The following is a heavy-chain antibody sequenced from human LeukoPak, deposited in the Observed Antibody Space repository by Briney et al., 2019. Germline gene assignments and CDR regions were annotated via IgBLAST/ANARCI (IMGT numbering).Heavy chain of an antibody. Sequence: GSLRLSCAASGFTVSSNYMTWVRQPPGKGLEWIGSIYYSGSTYYNPSLKSRVTISVDTSKNQFSLKLSSVTAADTAVYYCAGSGYSSSWYGPIWDYWGQGTLVTVSS. CDR3: AGSGYSSSWYGPIWDY. J-gene: IGHJ4*02. CDR2: IYYSGST. CDR1: GFTVSSNY. D-gene: IGHD6-13*01. V-gene: IGHV4-59*05.